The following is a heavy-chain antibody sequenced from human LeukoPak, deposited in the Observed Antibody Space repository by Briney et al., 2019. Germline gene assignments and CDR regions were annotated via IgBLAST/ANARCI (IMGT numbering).Heavy chain of an antibody. D-gene: IGHD3-3*01. CDR1: GGSISSYY. Sequence: KSSETLSLTCTVSGGSISSYYWSWIRQPPGKGLEWIGYIYYSGSTNYNPSLKSRVTISVDTSKNQLSLKLSSVTAADTAVYYCARDKGSYDFWSGYYNWFDPWGQGTLVTVSS. CDR2: IYYSGST. J-gene: IGHJ5*02. V-gene: IGHV4-59*01. CDR3: ARDKGSYDFWSGYYNWFDP.